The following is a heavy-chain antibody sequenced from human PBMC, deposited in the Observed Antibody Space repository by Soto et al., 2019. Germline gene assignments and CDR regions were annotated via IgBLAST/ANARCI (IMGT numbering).Heavy chain of an antibody. V-gene: IGHV1-69*02. CDR3: ARTEYSGYDDENWFDP. D-gene: IGHD5-12*01. CDR2: IIPILGIA. J-gene: IGHJ5*02. CDR1: GGTFSSYT. Sequence: GASVKVSCKASGGTFSSYTISWVRQAPGQGLEWMGRIIPILGIANYAQKFQGRVTITADKSTSTAYMELSSLRSEDTAVYYCARTEYSGYDDENWFDPWGQGTLVTVSS.